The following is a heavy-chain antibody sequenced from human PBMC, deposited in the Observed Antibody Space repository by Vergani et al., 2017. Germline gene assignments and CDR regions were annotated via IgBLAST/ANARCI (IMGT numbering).Heavy chain of an antibody. CDR2: ISGSGVSA. J-gene: IGHJ5*01. CDR3: ARARCIETCYMSNWLDS. Sequence: EVQLLESGGGLVQPGGSLRLTCAASELTFSNYAMNWVRQAPGKGLEWVSGISGSGVSAYYTDSVKGRFTISRDNSKNMLFLQMNSLRVEDTGVYYCARARCIETCYMSNWLDSWGQGTLVTVSS. V-gene: IGHV3-23*01. CDR1: ELTFSNYA. D-gene: IGHD3-9*01.